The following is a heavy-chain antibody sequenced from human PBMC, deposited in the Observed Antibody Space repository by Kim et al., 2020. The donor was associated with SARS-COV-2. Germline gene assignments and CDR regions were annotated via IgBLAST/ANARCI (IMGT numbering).Heavy chain of an antibody. V-gene: IGHV3-48*01. Sequence: YADSVKGRFTISRDNAKNSLSLHMNSLRAEDTAVYFCARGISMDVWGQGTTVTVSS. CDR3: ARGISMDV. J-gene: IGHJ6*02.